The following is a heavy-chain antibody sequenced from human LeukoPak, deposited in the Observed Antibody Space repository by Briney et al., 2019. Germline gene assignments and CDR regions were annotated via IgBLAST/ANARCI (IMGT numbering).Heavy chain of an antibody. J-gene: IGHJ5*02. CDR1: GFTVSSNY. V-gene: IGHV3-53*01. CDR2: IYSGGNT. CDR3: AKDADDCSGGSCYLNWFDP. D-gene: IGHD2-15*01. Sequence: GGSLRLSCAASGFTVSSNYMSWVRLAPGKGLEWVSVIYSGGNTYYADSVKGRFTISRDNSKNTLYLQMNSLRAEDTAVYYCAKDADDCSGGSCYLNWFDPWGQGTLVTVSS.